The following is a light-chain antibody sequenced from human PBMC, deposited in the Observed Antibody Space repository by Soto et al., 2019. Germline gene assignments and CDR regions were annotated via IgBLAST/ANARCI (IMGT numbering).Light chain of an antibody. V-gene: IGLV2-11*01. J-gene: IGLJ2*01. CDR1: SSDVGGYNY. CDR3: CSYADNYIFVV. Sequence: QSALTQPRSVSGSPGQSVTISCTGTSSDVGGYNYVSWYQQQPGKAPKLIISDVSKRPSGVPDRFSGSKSGNPASLTISGLQAEDEADYYCCSYADNYIFVVFGGGTKLTVL. CDR2: DVS.